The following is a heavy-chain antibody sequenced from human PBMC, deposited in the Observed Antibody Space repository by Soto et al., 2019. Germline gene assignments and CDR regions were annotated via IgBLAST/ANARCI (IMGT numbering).Heavy chain of an antibody. D-gene: IGHD6-6*01. V-gene: IGHV1-18*01. Sequence: ASVKVSCKASGYTFTSYGISWVRQAPGQGLEWMGWISAYNGNTNYAQKLQGRVTMTTDTSTSTAYMELRSLRSDDTAVYYCVREGRDPSSSPRYDYWGQGTLGTVS. J-gene: IGHJ4*02. CDR3: VREGRDPSSSPRYDY. CDR2: ISAYNGNT. CDR1: GYTFTSYG.